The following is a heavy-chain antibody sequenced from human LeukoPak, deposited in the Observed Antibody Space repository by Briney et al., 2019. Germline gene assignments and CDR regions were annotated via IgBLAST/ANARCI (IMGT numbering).Heavy chain of an antibody. CDR2: ISSSSRYI. D-gene: IGHD3-16*02. CDR3: ARDKLSSFYFDY. Sequence: PGGSLRLSCAASGFTFSNYNMNWVRQAPGKGLEWVSSISSSSRYIYYADSVKGRFTISRDNGRNSLYLQMNSLRAEDTAVYYCARDKLSSFYFDYWGQGTLVTVSS. CDR1: GFTFSNYN. J-gene: IGHJ4*02. V-gene: IGHV3-21*01.